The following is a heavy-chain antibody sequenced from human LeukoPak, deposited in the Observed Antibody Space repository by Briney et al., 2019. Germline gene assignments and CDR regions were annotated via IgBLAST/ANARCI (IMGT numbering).Heavy chain of an antibody. CDR2: IYYSGST. V-gene: IGHV4-31*03. Sequence: SETLSLTCTVSGGSLSSGGYYWGWIRQQPGKGLEWSGYIYYSGSTYYNPSLKRRVTISVDTSKNQFSLKLSSVTAADTAVYYCARDDGAKGAFDIWGQGTMVTVSS. CDR3: ARDDGAKGAFDI. D-gene: IGHD4-17*01. CDR1: GGSLSSGGYY. J-gene: IGHJ3*02.